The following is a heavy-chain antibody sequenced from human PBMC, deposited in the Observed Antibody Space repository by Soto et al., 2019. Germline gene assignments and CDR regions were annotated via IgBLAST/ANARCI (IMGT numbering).Heavy chain of an antibody. CDR1: GGSLSPNY. D-gene: IGHD2-15*01. J-gene: IGHJ6*02. Sequence: PSGSLSLTCTVSGGSLSPNYWTWIRQPPGKGLEWIAYIYYSGTATYNPSLNSRVAILLDMSQQKTSLTLSSVTAADTAVYYCARAEASGNGRRVDVWGQKTSVTVSS. V-gene: IGHV4-59*08. CDR2: IYYSGTA. CDR3: ARAEASGNGRRVDV.